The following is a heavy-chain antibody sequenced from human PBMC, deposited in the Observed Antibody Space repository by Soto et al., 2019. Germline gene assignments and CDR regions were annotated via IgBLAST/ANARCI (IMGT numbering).Heavy chain of an antibody. CDR2: IKQDGSEK. CDR3: ASDTQNMVRGAESWFDP. CDR1: GFTFSSYW. J-gene: IGHJ5*02. V-gene: IGHV3-7*01. Sequence: EVQLVESGGGLVQPGGSLRLSCAASGFTFSSYWMSWVRQAPGKGLERVANIKQDGSEKYYVDSVKGRFTISRDNAKNSLYLQMNSLRAEDTAVYYCASDTQNMVRGAESWFDPWGQGTLVTVSS. D-gene: IGHD3-10*01.